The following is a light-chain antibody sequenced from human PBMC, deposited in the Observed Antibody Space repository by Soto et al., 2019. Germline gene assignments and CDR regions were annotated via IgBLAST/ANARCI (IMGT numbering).Light chain of an antibody. CDR2: GAS. Sequence: EIVMTQSPAALSVSPGERATLSCRASQSVSSNLAWYQQRPGQPPRLLIYGASTRATGIPVRFSGSGSGTEFTLTISSLQSEDFAVYYCQQYNNRPGTFGQGTKVDIK. V-gene: IGKV3-15*01. CDR1: QSVSSN. J-gene: IGKJ1*01. CDR3: QQYNNRPGT.